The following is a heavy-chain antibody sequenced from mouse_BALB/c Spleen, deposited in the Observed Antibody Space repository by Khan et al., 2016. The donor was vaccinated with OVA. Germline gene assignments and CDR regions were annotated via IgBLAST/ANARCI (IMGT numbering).Heavy chain of an antibody. CDR1: GFTFSRHA. D-gene: IGHD1-1*01. J-gene: IGHJ2*01. Sequence: EVELVESGGGLVKPGGSLRLSCAASGFTFSRHAMSWVSQTPEKRLEWVESIGSGGSTYYPDSVKGRFTISCDNARNTLYLQMSSLRSEDSAMYCCARVNGSSGVDYWGQGTTLTVSS. V-gene: IGHV5-6-5*01. CDR3: ARVNGSSGVDY. CDR2: IGSGGST.